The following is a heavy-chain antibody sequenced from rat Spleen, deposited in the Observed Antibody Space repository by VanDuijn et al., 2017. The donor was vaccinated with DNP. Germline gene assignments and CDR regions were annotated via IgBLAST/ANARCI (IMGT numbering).Heavy chain of an antibody. CDR3: VRWYNSGYYFDY. CDR2: ISYDGGSS. CDR1: GLTFSGYA. D-gene: IGHD4-3*01. Sequence: EVQLVESGGGLVQPGRSLKLSCAASGLTFSGYAMAWVRQAPTKGLEWVAYISYDGGSSYYGDSVKGRFTISRDNAKSTLYLQMNSLRSEDMATYYCVRWYNSGYYFDYWGQGVMVTVSS. J-gene: IGHJ2*01. V-gene: IGHV5-22*01.